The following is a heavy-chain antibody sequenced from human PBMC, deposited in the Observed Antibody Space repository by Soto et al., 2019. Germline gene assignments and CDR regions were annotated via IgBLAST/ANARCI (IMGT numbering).Heavy chain of an antibody. CDR2: VYYTGST. D-gene: IGHD3-9*01. Sequence: SETLSLTCTVSGGSISNFYWSWIRQPPGKGLEWIGYVYYTGSTSYNPSLKRRVTFSADSSKNQFSLKLNSVTAADTAVYYCATASGVDDISTGYFGYYYYYYMDVWGKGTTVTVSS. CDR1: GGSISNFY. J-gene: IGHJ6*03. CDR3: ATASGVDDISTGYFGYYYYYYMDV. V-gene: IGHV4-59*12.